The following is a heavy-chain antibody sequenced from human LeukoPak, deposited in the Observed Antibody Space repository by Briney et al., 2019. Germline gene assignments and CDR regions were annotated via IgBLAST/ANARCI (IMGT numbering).Heavy chain of an antibody. CDR2: VFHSGST. CDR1: GGSISSYY. CDR3: ARDSSGYYRIDY. D-gene: IGHD3-22*01. J-gene: IGHJ4*02. Sequence: PSETLSLTCAVSGGSISSYYWSWIRQPPGKGLEWIGYVFHSGSTNYNPSLKSRVTISVDTSKNQFSLKLTSVTAADTAVYYCARDSSGYYRIDYWGQGNLVTVSS. V-gene: IGHV4-59*08.